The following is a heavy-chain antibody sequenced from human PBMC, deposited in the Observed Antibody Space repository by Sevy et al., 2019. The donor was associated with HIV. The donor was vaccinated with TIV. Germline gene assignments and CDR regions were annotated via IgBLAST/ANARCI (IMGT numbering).Heavy chain of an antibody. CDR1: GFSLGDYG. V-gene: IGHV3-49*04. D-gene: IGHD5-18*01. CDR3: IRSRQLGYTAMVPDY. CDR2: MRGKAFAGTT. J-gene: IGHJ4*02. Sequence: GGSLRLSCSTSGFSLGDYGMSWVRQSPGKGLEWVGFMRGKAFAGTTEHAASVKGRFTISTDDSKASAHLQMNSLRAEDTGVYYCIRSRQLGYTAMVPDYWGQGTLVTVSS.